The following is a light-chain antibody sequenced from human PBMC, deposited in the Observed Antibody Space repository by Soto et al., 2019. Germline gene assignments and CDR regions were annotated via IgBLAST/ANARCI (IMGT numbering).Light chain of an antibody. V-gene: IGKV3-20*01. CDR1: ESISSHY. CDR2: GES. Sequence: EVVLMQSPDTLSLSPGERATLSCRASESISSHYIAWYQPKPGQAPSLLFFGESTRATGIPDRFSGSWSGTDFTLTISRLEPEDFAMYYCQNFGDSPFTFGPGTKVDIK. J-gene: IGKJ3*01. CDR3: QNFGDSPFT.